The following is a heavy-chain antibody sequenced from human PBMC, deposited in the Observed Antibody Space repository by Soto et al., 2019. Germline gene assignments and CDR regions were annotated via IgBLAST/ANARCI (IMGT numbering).Heavy chain of an antibody. J-gene: IGHJ3*02. CDR2: IRNDESKK. CDR3: ARDVSQGSGDYYDAFDI. V-gene: IGHV3-7*05. D-gene: IGHD3-22*01. Sequence: EVQLVESGGGLVQPGESLRLSCSASGFTFSDYWMTWVRQAPGKGLEWVANIRNDESKKSYLDSVRGRFTVSRDNARNLLYPQMDSLRAEDTDLDYCARDVSQGSGDYYDAFDIWGQGTMVTVSS. CDR1: GFTFSDYW.